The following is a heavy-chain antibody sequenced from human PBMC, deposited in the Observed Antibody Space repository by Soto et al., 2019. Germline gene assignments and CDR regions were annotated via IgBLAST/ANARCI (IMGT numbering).Heavy chain of an antibody. J-gene: IGHJ6*03. D-gene: IGHD6-6*01. V-gene: IGHV3-64*01. CDR1: GFTLSGYA. Sequence: SGGGLAQPGGSLSLSCAASGFTLSGYAMDWVRQAPGTGLEYVSGISSNGVGTYYANSVQGRFTISRDNSNNTVYLQMDSLRPEDMAVYYCARRARPDFYYMDVWGKGTTVTVSS. CDR2: ISSNGVGT. CDR3: ARRARPDFYYMDV.